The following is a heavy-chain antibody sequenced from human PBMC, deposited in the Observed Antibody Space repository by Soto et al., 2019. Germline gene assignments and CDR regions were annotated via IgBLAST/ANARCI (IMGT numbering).Heavy chain of an antibody. CDR1: GYTFTSYY. D-gene: IGHD3-3*01. Sequence: ASLKVSCKASGYTFTSYYMHWVRQAPGQGLEWMGIINPSGGSTSYAQKFQGRVTMTRDTSTSTVYMELSSLRSEDTAVYYCARGLPYYDFWSGYYTGWFDPWGQGTLVTVSS. CDR3: ARGLPYYDFWSGYYTGWFDP. J-gene: IGHJ5*02. V-gene: IGHV1-46*01. CDR2: INPSGGST.